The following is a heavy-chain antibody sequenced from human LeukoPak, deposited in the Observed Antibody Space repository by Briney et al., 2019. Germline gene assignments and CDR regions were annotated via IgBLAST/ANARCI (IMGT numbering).Heavy chain of an antibody. CDR1: GFTFSSYG. CDR2: IWYDGSNK. CDR3: AKGGRDSSSWYVDY. Sequence: PGGSLRLSCAASGFTFSSYGMHWVRQAPGKGLEWVAVIWYDGSNKYYADSVKGRFTISRDNSKNTLYLQMNSLRAEDTAVYYCAKGGRDSSSWYVDYWGQGTLVTVSS. D-gene: IGHD6-13*01. V-gene: IGHV3-30*02. J-gene: IGHJ4*02.